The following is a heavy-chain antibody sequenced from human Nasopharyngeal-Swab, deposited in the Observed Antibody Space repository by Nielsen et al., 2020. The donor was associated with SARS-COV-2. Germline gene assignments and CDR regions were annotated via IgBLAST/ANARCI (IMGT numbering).Heavy chain of an antibody. CDR1: GGSISSYY. J-gene: IGHJ5*02. CDR2: IYYSGST. V-gene: IGHV4-59*12. CDR3: ASRRITISPWFDP. Sequence: SETLSLTCTVSGGSISSYYWSWIRQPPGKGLEWIGYIYYSGSTNYNPSLKSRVTISVDTSKNQFSLKLSSVTAADTAVYYCASRRITISPWFDPWGQGTRVTVSS. D-gene: IGHD3-3*01.